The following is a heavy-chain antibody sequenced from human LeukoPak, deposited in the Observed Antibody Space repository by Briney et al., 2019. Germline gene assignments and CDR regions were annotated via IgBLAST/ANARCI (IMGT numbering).Heavy chain of an antibody. CDR1: GGSISSYY. CDR2: IYYSGST. CDR3: ARTNEYQLLCRRGRWFDP. V-gene: IGHV4-59*01. J-gene: IGHJ5*02. Sequence: SETLSLTSTVSGGSISSYYWSWIRQPPGKGLEWIGYIYYSGSTNYIPSLKSRVTISVDTSKNQFSLKLSSVTAADTAVYYCARTNEYQLLCRRGRWFDPWGQGTLVTVSS. D-gene: IGHD2-2*01.